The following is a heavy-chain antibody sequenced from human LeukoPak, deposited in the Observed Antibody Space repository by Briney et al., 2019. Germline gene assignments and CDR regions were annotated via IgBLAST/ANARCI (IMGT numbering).Heavy chain of an antibody. D-gene: IGHD3-10*01. Sequence: ASVKVSCKVSGYTLTELSMHWVRQAPGKGREWMGGFDPEDGETIYAQKFQGRVTMTEDTSTDTAYMELSGLRSEDTAVYYCATACHTPSITMVRGVIDGTAYVWFDPWGQGTLVTVSS. CDR1: GYTLTELS. CDR2: FDPEDGET. J-gene: IGHJ5*02. CDR3: ATACHTPSITMVRGVIDGTAYVWFDP. V-gene: IGHV1-24*01.